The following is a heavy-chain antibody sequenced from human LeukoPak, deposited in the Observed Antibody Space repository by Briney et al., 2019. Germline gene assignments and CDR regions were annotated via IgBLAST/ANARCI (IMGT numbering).Heavy chain of an antibody. V-gene: IGHV4-38-2*01. D-gene: IGHD1-1*01. CDR1: SYSISGYY. CDR3: ARRGTGDYYYMDV. J-gene: IGHJ6*03. CDR2: IHHSGST. Sequence: KASETLSLTCGVSSYSISGYYWAWIRQPPGKGLEWIGGIHHSGSTYYNPSLKSRVTISVDTSKNQFSLKLSSVTAADTAVYYCARRGTGDYYYMDVWGKGTMVTVSS.